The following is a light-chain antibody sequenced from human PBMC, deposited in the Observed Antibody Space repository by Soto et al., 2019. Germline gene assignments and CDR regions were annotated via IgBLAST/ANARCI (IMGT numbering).Light chain of an antibody. J-gene: IGKJ1*01. CDR1: HSVSSN. CDR2: GAS. V-gene: IGKV3-15*01. Sequence: EIVMTQSPATLSVSPGERATHSCRASHSVSSNLAWYQQKPGQAPRLLIYGASTRATGIPARFSGSGSGTEFTLTISSLQSEDFAVYYCQQYNNWPLTFGQGTKVEIK. CDR3: QQYNNWPLT.